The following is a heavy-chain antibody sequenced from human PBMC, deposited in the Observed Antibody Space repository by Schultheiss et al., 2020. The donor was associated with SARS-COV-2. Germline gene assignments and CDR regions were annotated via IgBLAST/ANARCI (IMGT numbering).Heavy chain of an antibody. CDR3: ARHRGYYYGSGSYPNWFDP. Sequence: SETLSLTCAVYGGSFSGYYWSWIRQHPGKGLEWIGYIYYSGSTYYNPSLKSRVTISVDTSKNQFSLKLSSVTAADTAVYYCARHRGYYYGSGSYPNWFDPWGQGTLVTVSS. CDR2: IYYSGST. V-gene: IGHV4-34*01. J-gene: IGHJ5*02. D-gene: IGHD3-10*01. CDR1: GGSFSGYY.